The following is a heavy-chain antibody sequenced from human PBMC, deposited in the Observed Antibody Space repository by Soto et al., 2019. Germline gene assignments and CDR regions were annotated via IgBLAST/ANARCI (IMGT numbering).Heavy chain of an antibody. D-gene: IGHD3-16*02. J-gene: IGHJ4*02. CDR1: GFSFSSYW. CDR2: VSSDGRDK. Sequence: EVQLEESGGGLVQPGGSLRLSCAASGFSFSSYWMSWVRQAPGKGPEWVAIVSSDGRDKTYADSVKGRFTISRDNAENSLFLHMNSLRADDTAVYYCARDDRYSGPFYYWGQGALVTGSS. CDR3: ARDDRYSGPFYY. V-gene: IGHV3-7*01.